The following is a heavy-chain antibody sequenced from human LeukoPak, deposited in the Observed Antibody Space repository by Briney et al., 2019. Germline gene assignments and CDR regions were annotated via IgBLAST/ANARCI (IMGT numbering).Heavy chain of an antibody. CDR3: ARLKDTSSDFDY. D-gene: IGHD2-15*01. J-gene: IGHJ4*02. CDR2: IYYSGNT. Sequence: SETLSLTCTVSGGSIRSSSYYWGWIRQPPGKGLEWIGNIYYSGNTYYNPSLKSRVTISVDTSENQFSLKLSSVTAADTAVYYCARLKDTSSDFDYWGQGTLVTVSS. CDR1: GGSIRSSSYY. V-gene: IGHV4-39*01.